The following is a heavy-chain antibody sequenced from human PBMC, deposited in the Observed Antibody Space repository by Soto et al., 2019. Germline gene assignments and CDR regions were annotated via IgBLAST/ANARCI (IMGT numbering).Heavy chain of an antibody. D-gene: IGHD2-8*01. CDR3: MRQLGVDADNWFHP. V-gene: IGHV5-51*01. CDR2: IYPGDSDT. Sequence: GRSLKISCGGSGYSFTSYWIGWVRQMPGKGLEWMGIIYPGDSDTRYSPSFRGQVTISADKSISTAYLQWSSLKASDTAMYYCMRQLGVDADNWFHPWGQGTLVTVSS. CDR1: GYSFTSYW. J-gene: IGHJ5*02.